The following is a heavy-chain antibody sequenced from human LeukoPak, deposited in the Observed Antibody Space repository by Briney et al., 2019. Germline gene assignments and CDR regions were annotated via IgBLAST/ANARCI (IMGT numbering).Heavy chain of an antibody. CDR1: GGSISSYY. V-gene: IGHV4-59*01. CDR3: ARGTHYDRSGYYLPYFDY. CDR2: MYYSGSS. J-gene: IGHJ4*02. D-gene: IGHD3-22*01. Sequence: SETLSLTCTDSGGSISSYYWSWIRQPPGKGLEWIAHMYYSGSSNYNPSLKSRVTMSVDTSKNQFSLKLTSVTAADTAVYYCARGTHYDRSGYYLPYFDYWGQGTLVTVSS.